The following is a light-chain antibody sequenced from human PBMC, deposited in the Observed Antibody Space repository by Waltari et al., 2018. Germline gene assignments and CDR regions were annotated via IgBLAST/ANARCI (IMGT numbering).Light chain of an antibody. CDR2: GAS. V-gene: IGKV3-20*01. Sequence: EIVLTQSSGSLSSSPGERVTISCRASQSVSRALAWYQQKPGQAPRLLIFGASNRATGIPDRFSGSGSETDFSLTISRLEPEDFAVYYCQHYVRLPATFGRGTKVEIK. CDR3: QHYVRLPAT. CDR1: QSVSRA. J-gene: IGKJ1*01.